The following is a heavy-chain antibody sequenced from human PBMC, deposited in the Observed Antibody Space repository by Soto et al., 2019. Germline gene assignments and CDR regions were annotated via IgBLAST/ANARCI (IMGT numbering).Heavy chain of an antibody. CDR2: ISYDGTYK. J-gene: IGHJ4*02. V-gene: IGHV3-30*18. D-gene: IGHD2-8*01. CDR3: AKDFGLPSYCTNGVCFPDY. Sequence: QVQLVESGGGVVQPGRSLRLSCVASGFSFSTHGMHWVRQAPDKGLEWVAVISYDGTYKYYADSVKGRFTFSRDNSKNTLYLQMDSLRAEDTAVYHCAKDFGLPSYCTNGVCFPDYWGRGTLVTVSS. CDR1: GFSFSTHG.